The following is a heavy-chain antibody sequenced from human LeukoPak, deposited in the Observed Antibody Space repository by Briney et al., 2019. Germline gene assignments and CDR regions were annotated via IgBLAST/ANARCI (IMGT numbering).Heavy chain of an antibody. Sequence: GGSLRLSCAASGLTFTYFWMNGFRLAPGRGLEWLANINPYGTEKYYVDSVKGRFAISRDNAKNEVYLEMNSLRAEDTGVYYCSGRDSSRSPRAYWGQGALVSVSS. CDR2: INPYGTEK. J-gene: IGHJ4*02. D-gene: IGHD2-2*01. V-gene: IGHV3-7*01. CDR1: GLTFTYFW. CDR3: SGRDSSRSPRAY.